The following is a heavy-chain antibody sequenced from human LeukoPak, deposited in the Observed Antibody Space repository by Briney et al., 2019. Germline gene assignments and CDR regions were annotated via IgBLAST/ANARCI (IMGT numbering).Heavy chain of an antibody. J-gene: IGHJ6*03. Sequence: GASVKVSCKASGYTFTSYDINWVRQATGQGLEWMGWMNPNSGNTGYAQKFQGRVTMTRNTSISTAYMELSSLRSEDTAVYYCARGRIEYSGCEPDMDVWGKGTTVTVSS. CDR3: ARGRIEYSGCEPDMDV. CDR1: GYTFTSYD. D-gene: IGHD5-12*01. V-gene: IGHV1-8*01. CDR2: MNPNSGNT.